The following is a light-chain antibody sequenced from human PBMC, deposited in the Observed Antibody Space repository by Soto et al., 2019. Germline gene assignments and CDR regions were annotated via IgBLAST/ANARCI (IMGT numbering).Light chain of an antibody. CDR2: GAS. V-gene: IGKV3-15*01. CDR3: QQYNSYTWT. CDR1: QSISDT. Sequence: EIVMTQSPATLSVSPGVRATISCRASQSISDTLAWYQQKPGQAPRLLIHGASTRAPGFPARFSGSGSGTDFTLTISSLQPDDFATYYCQQYNSYTWTFGQGTKVDIK. J-gene: IGKJ1*01.